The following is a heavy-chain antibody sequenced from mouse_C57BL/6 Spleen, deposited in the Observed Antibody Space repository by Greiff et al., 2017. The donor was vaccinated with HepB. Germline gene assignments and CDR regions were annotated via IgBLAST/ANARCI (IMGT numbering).Heavy chain of an antibody. Sequence: EVKLQESGGGLVKPGGSLKLSCAASGFTFSSYTMSWVRQTPEKRLEWVATISGGGGNTYYPDSVKGRFTISRDNAKNTLYLQMSSLRSEDTALYYCARQDGTRNAMDYWGQGTSVTVSS. D-gene: IGHD4-1*01. V-gene: IGHV5-9*01. CDR2: ISGGGGNT. CDR3: ARQDGTRNAMDY. J-gene: IGHJ4*01. CDR1: GFTFSSYT.